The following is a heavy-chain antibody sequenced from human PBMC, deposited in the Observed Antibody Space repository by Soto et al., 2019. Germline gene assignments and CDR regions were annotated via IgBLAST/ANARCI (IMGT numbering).Heavy chain of an antibody. CDR2: INHSGST. J-gene: IGHJ4*02. V-gene: IGHV4-34*01. CDR1: GGSFSGYY. CDR3: ARDKITGLFDY. Sequence: QVQLQQWGAGLLKPSETLSLTCAVYGGSFSGYYWTWIRQPPGTGLEWIGEINHSGSTNYNPSLKSRVTISVDTATIQFSLKRTSVTAADTAVYCCARDKITGLFDYWCQGTLVTVSS. D-gene: IGHD2-8*02.